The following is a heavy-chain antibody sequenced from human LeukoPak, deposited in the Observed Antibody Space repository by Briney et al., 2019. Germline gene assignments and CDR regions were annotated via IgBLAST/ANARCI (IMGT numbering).Heavy chain of an antibody. D-gene: IGHD3-22*01. CDR1: GGSISSGGYY. J-gene: IGHJ5*02. Sequence: PSETLSLTCTVSGGSISSGGYYWSWIRQHPGKGLEWIGYIYYSGSTYYNPSLKSRVTISVDTSKNQFSLKLSSVTAADTAVYYCARGSSGSGSAMGWFDPWGQGTLVTVSS. V-gene: IGHV4-31*03. CDR3: ARGSSGSGSAMGWFDP. CDR2: IYYSGST.